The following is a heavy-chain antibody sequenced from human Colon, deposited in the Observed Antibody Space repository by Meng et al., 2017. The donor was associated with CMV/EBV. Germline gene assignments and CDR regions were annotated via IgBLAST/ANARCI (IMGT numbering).Heavy chain of an antibody. CDR3: ALHDWFNP. Sequence: QVQLVESGGGVVQPGRSLRLSCAASGFIFSSYGIHWVRQAPGKGLEWVAIISYDGRNKDYADSVKGRFTISRDNSKNTLNLQMNGLRAEDTAVYYCALHDWFNPWGQGTLVTVSS. J-gene: IGHJ5*02. V-gene: IGHV3-30*14. CDR2: ISYDGRNK. CDR1: GFIFSSYG.